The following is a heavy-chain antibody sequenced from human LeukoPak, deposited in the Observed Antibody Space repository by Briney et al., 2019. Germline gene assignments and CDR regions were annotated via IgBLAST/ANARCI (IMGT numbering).Heavy chain of an antibody. D-gene: IGHD5-24*01. V-gene: IGHV3-23*01. Sequence: GGSLRLSCAASGFTFSSYAMSWVRQAPGKGLEWVSAISGSGGSTYYADSVKGRFTISRDNSKNTLYLQMNSLRAEDTAVYYCASRRGGYNYSSSGFDYWGQGTLVTVSS. CDR3: ASRRGGYNYSSSGFDY. J-gene: IGHJ4*02. CDR2: ISGSGGST. CDR1: GFTFSSYA.